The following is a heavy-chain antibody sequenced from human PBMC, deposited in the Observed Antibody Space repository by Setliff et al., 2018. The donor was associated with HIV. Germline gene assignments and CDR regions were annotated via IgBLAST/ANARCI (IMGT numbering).Heavy chain of an antibody. CDR2: IYYSGST. J-gene: IGHJ6*03. CDR1: GGSISSRDYY. CDR3: ATDWHYMDV. Sequence: PSETLSLTCTVSGGSISSRDYYWGWIRQPPGKGLEWIGSIYYSGSTYYNPSLKSRVTISVDTSKNQFSLKLSSVTAADTAVYYCATDWHYMDVWGKGTTVTVSS. V-gene: IGHV4-39*02.